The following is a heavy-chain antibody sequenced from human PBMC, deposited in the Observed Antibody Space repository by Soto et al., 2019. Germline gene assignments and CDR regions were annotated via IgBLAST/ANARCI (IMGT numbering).Heavy chain of an antibody. D-gene: IGHD6-19*01. CDR1: GFTFSTYA. Sequence: GGSLRLSCAASGFTFSTYAMSWVRQAPGKGLEWVSSIGSRATYIYYADSVQGRFTISRDNAKNSLYLQMYSLRADDTAVYYCARDADYSSGQKSFEYWGLWNLVTVSS. V-gene: IGHV3-21*06. J-gene: IGHJ4*02. CDR2: IGSRATYI. CDR3: ARDADYSSGQKSFEY.